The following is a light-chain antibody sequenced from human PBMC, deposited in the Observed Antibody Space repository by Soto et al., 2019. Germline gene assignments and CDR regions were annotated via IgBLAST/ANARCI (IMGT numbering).Light chain of an antibody. V-gene: IGKV1-8*01. J-gene: IGKJ5*01. CDR3: QQYYSYLIT. CDR1: QGISSY. Sequence: AIRMTQSPSSFSASKGDRVTITCRASQGISSYLAWYQQKPGKAPKLLIYAASTLQSGVPSRFSGSGSGTDFTLTISCLQSEDFATYYCQQYYSYLITFGQGARLEIK. CDR2: AAS.